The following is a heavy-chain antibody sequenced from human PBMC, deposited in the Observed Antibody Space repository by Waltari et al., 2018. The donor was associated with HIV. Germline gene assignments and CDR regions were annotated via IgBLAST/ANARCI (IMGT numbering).Heavy chain of an antibody. V-gene: IGHV4-59*02. CDR2: IYYSGST. Sequence: QVQLQESGPGLVKPSATLSLTCTVSGGSVSSGYWNWIRQSPGKGLEWIGYIYYSGSTSYNPSLKSRVTISIDSSKTQFSLRLTSVTAADTAVYYCARDQVYSGNSPGRVGMDVWGQGTTVTVSS. CDR3: ARDQVYSGNSPGRVGMDV. CDR1: GGSVSSGY. J-gene: IGHJ6*02. D-gene: IGHD1-26*01.